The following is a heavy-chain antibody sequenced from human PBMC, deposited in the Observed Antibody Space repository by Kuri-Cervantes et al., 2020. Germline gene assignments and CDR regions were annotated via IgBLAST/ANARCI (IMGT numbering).Heavy chain of an antibody. J-gene: IGHJ6*02. D-gene: IGHD3-10*01. V-gene: IGHV4-59*01. Sequence: GSLRLSCTVSGGSISSYYWSWIRQPPGKGLEWIGYIYYSGSTNYNPSLKSRVTISVDTSKNQFSLKLSSVTAADTAVYYCARIPAIGVRGVITLYHYYGMDVWGQGTTVTVSS. CDR3: ARIPAIGVRGVITLYHYYGMDV. CDR1: GGSISSYY. CDR2: IYYSGST.